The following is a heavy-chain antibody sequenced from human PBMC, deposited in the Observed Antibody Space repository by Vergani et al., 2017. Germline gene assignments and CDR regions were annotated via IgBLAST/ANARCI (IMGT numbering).Heavy chain of an antibody. V-gene: IGHV3-9*01. Sequence: EVQLVESGGGLVQPGRSLRLSCAASGFTFDDYAMHWVRQAPGKGLEWVSGISWNSGSIGYADSVKGRFTISRDNAKNSLYLQMSSLRSEDTAVYYCATFSSITIFGVDNTDYWGQGTLVTVSS. J-gene: IGHJ4*02. CDR3: ATFSSITIFGVDNTDY. CDR1: GFTFDDYA. CDR2: ISWNSGSI. D-gene: IGHD3-3*01.